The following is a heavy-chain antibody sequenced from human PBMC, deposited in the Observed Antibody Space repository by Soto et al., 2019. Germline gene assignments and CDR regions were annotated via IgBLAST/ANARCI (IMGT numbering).Heavy chain of an antibody. CDR3: ARDIMAP. CDR2: MSPGSGDT. J-gene: IGHJ5*02. Sequence: VQLVQSGAEVKKPGASVKVSCRASGYTISSYDINWVRQAPGQGLEWMGWMSPGSGDTGYAPSFQGRVATTRNISINTAYLELTSLTPEDTGVYFCARDIMAPWGQGTLVTVSA. CDR1: GYTISSYD. D-gene: IGHD5-12*01. V-gene: IGHV1-8*01.